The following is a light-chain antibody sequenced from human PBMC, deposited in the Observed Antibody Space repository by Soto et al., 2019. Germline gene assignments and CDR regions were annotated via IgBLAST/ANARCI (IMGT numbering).Light chain of an antibody. CDR2: AVN. CDR3: CSYAGSYTWV. J-gene: IGLJ3*02. CDR1: SSDVGDYNY. Sequence: QSALTQPRSVSGSPGQSVTISCTGTSSDVGDYNYVSWYQQHPGKAPKLLIYAVNMRPSGVPDRFSGSKSGNTTSLTISGLQAEDEADYSCCSYAGSYTWVFGGGTKVTVL. V-gene: IGLV2-11*01.